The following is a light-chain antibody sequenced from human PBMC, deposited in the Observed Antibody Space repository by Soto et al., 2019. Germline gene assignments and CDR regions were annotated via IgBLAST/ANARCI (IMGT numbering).Light chain of an antibody. J-gene: IGLJ2*01. CDR2: EVS. Sequence: QSVLTQPASVSGSPGQSITISCTGTSSDVDIYKLVSWYQHHPGKAPKLMIYEVSKRPSGVSNRFSGSKSGNTASLTISGLQAEDEADYYCCSYEGSSTFAVGGGTKVTVL. CDR3: CSYEGSSTFA. CDR1: SSDVDIYKL. V-gene: IGLV2-23*02.